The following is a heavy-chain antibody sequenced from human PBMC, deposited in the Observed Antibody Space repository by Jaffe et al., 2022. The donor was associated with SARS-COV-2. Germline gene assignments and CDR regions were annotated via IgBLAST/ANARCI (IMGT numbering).Heavy chain of an antibody. Sequence: EVQLVESGGGLVQPGRSLRLSCAASGFNFDDYAMHWVRQVQGKGLEWVSGISWNSGSIGYADSVKGRFTVSRDNAKNSLSLQMNSLRAEDTALYYCAKDTRYNSGWYGSDYYYYMDVWGKGTTVTVSS. J-gene: IGHJ6*03. CDR3: AKDTRYNSGWYGSDYYYYMDV. CDR2: ISWNSGSI. V-gene: IGHV3-9*01. D-gene: IGHD6-19*01. CDR1: GFNFDDYA.